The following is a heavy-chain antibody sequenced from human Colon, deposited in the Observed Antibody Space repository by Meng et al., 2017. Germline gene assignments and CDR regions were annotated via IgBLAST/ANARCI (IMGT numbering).Heavy chain of an antibody. CDR1: GFTFSSFA. V-gene: IGHV3-30*15. Sequence: GGSLRLSCAASGFTFSSFAMNWVRQAPGKGLEWVAMMSYDGSRQTYADSVRGRFTISRDNSKNTLFLQMSSLRAEDTAVYYCAKSHATMYYYGMDDWGQGTTVTVSS. CDR3: AKSHATMYYYGMDD. CDR2: MSYDGSRQ. D-gene: IGHD5-24*01. J-gene: IGHJ6*02.